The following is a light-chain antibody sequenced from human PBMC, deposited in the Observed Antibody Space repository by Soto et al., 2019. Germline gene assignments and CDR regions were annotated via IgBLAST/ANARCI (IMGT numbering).Light chain of an antibody. CDR2: GAS. Sequence: EIVLTQSPGTLSLSPGERATLSCRASQSVSSSYLAWYQQKPGQAPRLLIYGASSRATGIPDRFSGSGSGTDFTLTISRRETEDCAVYHCQHYGSSPLTFGGGTKVEIK. J-gene: IGKJ4*01. CDR1: QSVSSSY. V-gene: IGKV3-20*01. CDR3: QHYGSSPLT.